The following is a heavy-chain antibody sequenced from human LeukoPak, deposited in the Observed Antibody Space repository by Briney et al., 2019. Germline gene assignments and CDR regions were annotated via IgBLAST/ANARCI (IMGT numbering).Heavy chain of an antibody. CDR1: GYTFTSYG. Sequence: ASVKVSCKASGYTFTSYGISWVRQAPGQGLEWMGWITPFNGHTDYAQKFQDRVTITGDRSMSTAYMELSNLRPEDSAMYYCARGGYCSSTNCYARPHDAFDVWGQGTMVTVSS. J-gene: IGHJ3*01. CDR2: ITPFNGHT. V-gene: IGHV1-18*01. D-gene: IGHD2-2*01. CDR3: ARGGYCSSTNCYARPHDAFDV.